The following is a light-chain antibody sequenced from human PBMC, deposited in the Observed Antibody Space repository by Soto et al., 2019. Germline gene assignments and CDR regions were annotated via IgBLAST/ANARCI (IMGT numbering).Light chain of an antibody. V-gene: IGKV3-20*01. CDR1: QSVSNSD. CDR3: QQYGNSPQM. J-gene: IGKJ1*01. Sequence: EIVLTQSPATLSLSPGERATLSCRASQSVSNSDLAWYQQKPGQAPRLLIYGASSRATGIPDRFSGSGSGTDFTLTISRLEPEDFAVYYCQQYGNSPQMFGQGTKVDIK. CDR2: GAS.